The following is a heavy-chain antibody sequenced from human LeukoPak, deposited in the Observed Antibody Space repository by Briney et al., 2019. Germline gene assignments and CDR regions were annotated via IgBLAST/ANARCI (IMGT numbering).Heavy chain of an antibody. CDR2: IIPIFGTA. J-gene: IGHJ6*02. D-gene: IGHD1-26*01. V-gene: IGHV1-69*13. CDR3: ARLVGANLPYGMDV. Sequence: SVKVSCKASGGTFSSYAISWVRQASGQGLEWMGGIIPIFGTANYAQKFQGRVTITADESTSTAYMELSSLRSEDTAVYYCARLVGANLPYGMDVWGQGTTVTVSS. CDR1: GGTFSSYA.